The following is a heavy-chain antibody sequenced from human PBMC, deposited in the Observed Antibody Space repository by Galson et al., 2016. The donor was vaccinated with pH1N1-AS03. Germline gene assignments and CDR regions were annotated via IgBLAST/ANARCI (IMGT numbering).Heavy chain of an antibody. D-gene: IGHD5-24*01. V-gene: IGHV3-30*04. J-gene: IGHJ4*02. CDR3: ARDYYERDSYYYSAAGY. CDR2: ISYGGGDE. CDR1: TFTFSSYS. Sequence: SLRLSCAASTFTFSSYSMHWVRQAPGKGLEWVAAISYGGGDEYYADSVKGRFTISRDNSKSTLYLQMNSLRAEDTAIYYCARDYYERDSYYYSAAGYWGQGTQVTVSS.